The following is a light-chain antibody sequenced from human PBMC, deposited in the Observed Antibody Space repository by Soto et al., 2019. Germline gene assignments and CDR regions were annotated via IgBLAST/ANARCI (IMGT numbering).Light chain of an antibody. CDR3: QQYASSPLLT. CDR1: QTIVRNY. Sequence: EIVLTQSPGTLSLSPGDTATLSCRASQTIVRNYLAWYQQKPGQAPRLLIFGTSTRATGIPDRFSGSGSGTDFTLSISRLEPEDFAVYYCQQYASSPLLTFGGGTKVDIK. V-gene: IGKV3-20*01. J-gene: IGKJ4*01. CDR2: GTS.